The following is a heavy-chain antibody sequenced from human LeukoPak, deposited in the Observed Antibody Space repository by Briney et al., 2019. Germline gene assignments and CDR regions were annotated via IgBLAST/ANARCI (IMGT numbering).Heavy chain of an antibody. CDR3: ARRITAASTYYFDY. D-gene: IGHD6-25*01. Sequence: GGSLRLSCAASGFTFSSYAMSWVRQAPGKGLEWVSAISGSGGSTYYADSVKGRFTISRGNSKNTLYLQMNSLRAEDAAVYYCARRITAASTYYFDYWGQGTLVPVSS. CDR2: ISGSGGST. V-gene: IGHV3-23*01. J-gene: IGHJ4*02. CDR1: GFTFSSYA.